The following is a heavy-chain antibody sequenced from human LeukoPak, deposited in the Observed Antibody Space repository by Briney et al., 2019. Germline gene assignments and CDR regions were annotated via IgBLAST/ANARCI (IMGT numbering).Heavy chain of an antibody. CDR1: VYTLTELS. CDR2: FDPEDGET. V-gene: IGHV1-24*01. CDR3: ATAGVRGAKFDY. D-gene: IGHD3-10*02. Sequence: ASVKVSCKVSVYTLTELSMHWVRQAPGKGLEWMGGFDPEDGETIYAQKFQGRVTMTEDTSTDTAYMELSSPRSEDTAVYYCATAGVRGAKFDYWGQGTLVTVSS. J-gene: IGHJ4*02.